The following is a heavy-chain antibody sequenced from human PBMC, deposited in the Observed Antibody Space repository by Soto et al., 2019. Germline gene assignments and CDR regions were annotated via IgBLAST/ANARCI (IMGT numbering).Heavy chain of an antibody. CDR3: ARQRTTVVTQAYFDH. V-gene: IGHV4-39*01. D-gene: IGHD2-21*02. CDR1: GESISSSSYY. J-gene: IGHJ4*02. CDR2: IYYSGRT. Sequence: SETLSLTCIVSGESISSSSYYWVWIRHPPGKGLEWIGSIYYSGRTYYNPSFKSRVTISIDTSKNQSSLKLSSVTATDTAVYYCARQRTTVVTQAYFDHWGQGALVTVSS.